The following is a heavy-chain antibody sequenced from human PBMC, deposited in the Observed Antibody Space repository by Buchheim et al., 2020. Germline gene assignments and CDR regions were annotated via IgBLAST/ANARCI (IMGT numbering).Heavy chain of an antibody. CDR2: IKQDGGEK. D-gene: IGHD4-11*01. V-gene: IGHV3-7*01. CDR3: VRDRTVSCENYFGIEV. Sequence: EVQLVESGGGLVQPGGSLRLSCEVSGFSLSTYWMSWVRQAPVKGLEWVANIKQDGGEKYYVDSVKGRFTISRDNAKNSLYLQMNSLRAEDTAVYFCVRDRTVSCENYFGIEVWGQGTT. J-gene: IGHJ6*02. CDR1: GFSLSTYW.